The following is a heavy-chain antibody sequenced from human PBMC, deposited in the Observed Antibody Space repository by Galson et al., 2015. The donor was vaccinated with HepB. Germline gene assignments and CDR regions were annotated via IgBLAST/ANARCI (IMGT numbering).Heavy chain of an antibody. CDR1: EFIVSSNY. J-gene: IGHJ6*02. CDR2: IYSGDST. V-gene: IGHV3-53*01. CDR3: ARARDYDLWSGYPAPYGFDV. Sequence: SLRLSCAASEFIVSSNYMTWVRQAPGKGLQWVSVIYSGDSTYYADSVRGRFTISRDTSKNTLYLQMSGLRAEDTAVYYCARARDYDLWSGYPAPYGFDVWGQGTTVTVSS. D-gene: IGHD3-3*01.